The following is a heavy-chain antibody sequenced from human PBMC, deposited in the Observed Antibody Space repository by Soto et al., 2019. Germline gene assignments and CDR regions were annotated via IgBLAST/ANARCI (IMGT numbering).Heavy chain of an antibody. CDR2: IYPDDSDT. D-gene: IGHD3-22*01. J-gene: IGHJ3*02. CDR3: ARRGNYYDSSGYSSSAFDI. Sequence: PGESLKISCKGSGYSFTSYWIGWVRQIPWKGLEWMGIIYPDDSDTRYSPSFQGQVTISADKSISTAYLQWSSLKASDTAMYYCARRGNYYDSSGYSSSAFDIWGQGTMVTVSS. CDR1: GYSFTSYW. V-gene: IGHV5-51*01.